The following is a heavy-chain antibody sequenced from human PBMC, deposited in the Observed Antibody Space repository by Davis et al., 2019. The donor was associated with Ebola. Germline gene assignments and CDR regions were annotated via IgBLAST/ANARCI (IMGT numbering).Heavy chain of an antibody. V-gene: IGHV1-18*04. J-gene: IGHJ4*02. Sequence: ASVKVSCKASGYIFTNYGITWVRQAPGQGLEWMGWINPNNGNTNNAQKFQGRVTMTTDTPTRTAYMELRSLKSDDTAVYYCASRPDTGMAAPLDYWGQGTLVTVSS. CDR3: ASRPDTGMAAPLDY. D-gene: IGHD5-18*01. CDR2: INPNNGNT. CDR1: GYIFTNYG.